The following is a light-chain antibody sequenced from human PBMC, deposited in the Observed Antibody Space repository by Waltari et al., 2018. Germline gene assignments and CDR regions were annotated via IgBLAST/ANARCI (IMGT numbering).Light chain of an antibody. CDR3: MQGTHWPYT. CDR2: TVS. Sequence: DVVMTQSPLSLPVTLGQPASISCRSSQPPEFSDGNTFLHWFQQRPGQSPRRLIYTVSNRDSGVPDRFSGSGSGTDFTLKISRVEAEDVGVYYCMQGTHWPYTFGQGTKLEIK. J-gene: IGKJ2*01. CDR1: QPPEFSDGNTF. V-gene: IGKV2-30*01.